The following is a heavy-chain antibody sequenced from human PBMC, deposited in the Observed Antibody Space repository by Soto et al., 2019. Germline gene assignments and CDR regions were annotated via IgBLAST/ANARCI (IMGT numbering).Heavy chain of an antibody. CDR2: ISYDGSNK. J-gene: IGHJ4*02. CDR1: GFTFSSYA. Sequence: QPGGSLRLSCAASGFTFSSYAMHWVRQAPGKGLEWVAVISYDGSNKYYADSVKGRFTISRDNSKNTLYLQMNSLRAEDTAVYYCARGSSGWYRVDYWGQGTLVTVSS. D-gene: IGHD6-19*01. V-gene: IGHV3-30*04. CDR3: ARGSSGWYRVDY.